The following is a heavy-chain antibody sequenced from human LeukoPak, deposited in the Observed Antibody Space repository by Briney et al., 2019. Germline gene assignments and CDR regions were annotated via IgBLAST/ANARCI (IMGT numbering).Heavy chain of an antibody. CDR3: VTYYFDSSGPKKNY. CDR1: GGPFSGYY. D-gene: IGHD3-22*01. Sequence: SETLSLTRAVYGGPFSGYYWSWIRQPPGKGLEWIGEINHSGSTNYNPSLKSRVTISVDTSKKQFSLKLSSVTAADTAMYYCVTYYFDSSGPKKNYWGQGTLVTVSS. J-gene: IGHJ4*02. CDR2: INHSGST. V-gene: IGHV4-34*01.